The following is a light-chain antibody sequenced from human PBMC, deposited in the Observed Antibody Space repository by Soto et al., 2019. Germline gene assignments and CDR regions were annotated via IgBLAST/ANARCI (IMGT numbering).Light chain of an antibody. CDR1: QSLSSW. V-gene: IGKV1-5*03. CDR3: QQYSNYRWT. J-gene: IGKJ1*01. Sequence: DIQITQSPSTLSASVGDRVTITCRASQSLSSWLAWYQQKPGKAPKLLISKASILESGVPSRFSGSGSGTEFTLTISSLQAGDFATYYCQQYSNYRWTFGQGTKVDIK. CDR2: KAS.